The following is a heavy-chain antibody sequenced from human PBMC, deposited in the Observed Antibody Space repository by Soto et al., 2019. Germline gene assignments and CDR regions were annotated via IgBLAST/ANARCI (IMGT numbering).Heavy chain of an antibody. Sequence: SVKVSCKASGGTFSSYAISWVRQAPGQGLEWMGGIIPIFGTANYAQKFQGRVTITADESTSTAYMELSSLRSEDTAVYYCARSVVVVAATTYNWFDPWGQGTLVTVSS. D-gene: IGHD2-15*01. CDR1: GGTFSSYA. CDR3: ARSVVVVAATTYNWFDP. CDR2: IIPIFGTA. V-gene: IGHV1-69*13. J-gene: IGHJ5*02.